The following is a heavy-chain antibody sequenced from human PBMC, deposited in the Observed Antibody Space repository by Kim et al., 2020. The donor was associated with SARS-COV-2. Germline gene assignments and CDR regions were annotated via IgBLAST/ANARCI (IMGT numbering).Heavy chain of an antibody. CDR2: INSDGSST. J-gene: IGHJ3*02. Sequence: GGSLRLSCAASGFTFSSYWMHWVRQAPGKGLVWVSRINSDGSSTSYADSVKGRFTISRDNAKNTLYLQMNSLRAEDTAVYYCARVRGSGTFDAFDIWGQGKMVTVYS. CDR3: ARVRGSGTFDAFDI. V-gene: IGHV3-74*01. D-gene: IGHD3-10*01. CDR1: GFTFSSYW.